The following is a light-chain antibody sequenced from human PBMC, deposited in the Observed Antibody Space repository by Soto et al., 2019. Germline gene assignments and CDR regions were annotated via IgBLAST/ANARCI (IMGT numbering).Light chain of an antibody. V-gene: IGLV2-8*01. CDR2: EVL. CDR3: RSNAGSNNFDV. Sequence: SVLTPPPSASGAPGQAVTISLPGTSREFGGYNYVSWYQQHPGKAPKLMIYEVLKRPSGVPDRFSGSKSGNTASLTVSGLQAEDEADYYCRSNAGSNNFDVFGTGTKVTVL. J-gene: IGLJ1*01. CDR1: SREFGGYNY.